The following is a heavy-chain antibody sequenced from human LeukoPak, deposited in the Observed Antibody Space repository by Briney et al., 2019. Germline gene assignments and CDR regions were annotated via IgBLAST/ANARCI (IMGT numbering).Heavy chain of an antibody. Sequence: ASVKVSCKASGYTFTGYYMHWVRQAPGQGLEWMGWINPNSGGTNYAQKFQGWVTMTRDTSISTAYMELSRLRSGDTAVYYCARDGDSNYFSWFDPWGQGTLVTVSS. J-gene: IGHJ5*02. CDR3: ARDGDSNYFSWFDP. V-gene: IGHV1-2*04. CDR2: INPNSGGT. CDR1: GYTFTGYY. D-gene: IGHD4-11*01.